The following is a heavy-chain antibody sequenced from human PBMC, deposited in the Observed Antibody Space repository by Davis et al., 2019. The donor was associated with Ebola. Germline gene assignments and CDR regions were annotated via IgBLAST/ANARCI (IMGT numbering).Heavy chain of an antibody. V-gene: IGHV3-73*01. J-gene: IGHJ6*02. CDR2: IRSKANSYAT. CDR1: GFTFSSYW. CDR3: TALITMVRGVAPDYYYGMDV. D-gene: IGHD3-10*01. Sequence: PGGSLRLSCAASGFTFSSYWMSWVRQASGKGLEWVGRIRSKANSYATAYAASVKGRFTISRDDSKNTAYLQMNSLKTEDTAVYYCTALITMVRGVAPDYYYGMDVWGQGTTVTVSS.